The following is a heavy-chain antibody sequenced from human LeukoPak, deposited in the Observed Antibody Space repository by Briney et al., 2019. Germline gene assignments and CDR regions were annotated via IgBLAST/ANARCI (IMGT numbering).Heavy chain of an antibody. CDR3: ARVYPYDSSGYYLAGWYFDL. CDR1: GGSISSGGYY. V-gene: IGHV4-31*03. CDR2: IYYSGST. J-gene: IGHJ2*01. D-gene: IGHD3-22*01. Sequence: SHTLSLTCTVSGGSISSGGYYWRWIRQHPGKGLEWIGYIYYSGSTYYNPSLKSRVTISVDTSMNQFSLKLSSVTAADTAVYYCARVYPYDSSGYYLAGWYFDLWGRGTLVTVSS.